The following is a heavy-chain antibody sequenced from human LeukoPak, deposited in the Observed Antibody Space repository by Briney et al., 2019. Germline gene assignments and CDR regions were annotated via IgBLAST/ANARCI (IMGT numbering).Heavy chain of an antibody. CDR3: AREQIVGDYYLDY. CDR2: IYTSGST. D-gene: IGHD2-15*01. Sequence: SETLSLTCTVSGGSISSYCWSWIRQPAGKGLEWIGRIYTSGSTNYNPSLKRRGTMSVDTSKNQFSLKLISVTSSDTTVDYFAREQIVGDYYLDYWGQGTLVTVSS. V-gene: IGHV4-4*07. J-gene: IGHJ4*02. CDR1: GGSISSYC.